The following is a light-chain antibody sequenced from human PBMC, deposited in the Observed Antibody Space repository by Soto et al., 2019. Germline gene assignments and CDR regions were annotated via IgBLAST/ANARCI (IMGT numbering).Light chain of an antibody. CDR1: QSVSSN. V-gene: IGKV3-20*01. CDR3: QQYGSSPRT. J-gene: IGKJ1*01. CDR2: DAS. Sequence: EIVMTQSPATLSVSPGERATLSCKASQSVSSNLAWYQQKPGQAPRLLIYDASSRATGIPDRFGGSGSGTDFTLAISRLEPEDFAVYYCQQYGSSPRTFGQGTKV.